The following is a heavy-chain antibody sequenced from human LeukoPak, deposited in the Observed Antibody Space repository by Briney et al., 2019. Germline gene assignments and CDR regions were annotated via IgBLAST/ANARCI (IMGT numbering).Heavy chain of an antibody. CDR3: VRDQQWRIYSGRFYPQAKAYYYYTMDV. J-gene: IGHJ6*02. CDR1: GFTFSSYA. CDR2: ISYDGSNK. D-gene: IGHD3-10*02. Sequence: GGSLRLSCAASGFTFSSYAMHWVREAPGKGLEWVAVISYDGSNKYYADSVKGRFTISRDNSKNTLSLQMNILRAEDTAVYYCVRDQQWRIYSGRFYPQAKAYYYYTMDVWGQGTTVSVS. V-gene: IGHV3-30*14.